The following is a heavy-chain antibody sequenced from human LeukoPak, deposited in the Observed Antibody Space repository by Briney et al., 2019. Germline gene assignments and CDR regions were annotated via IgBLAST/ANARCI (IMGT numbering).Heavy chain of an antibody. CDR1: GYTFTSYY. Sequence: ASVKVSCTASGYTFTSYYMHWVRQAPGQGLEWMGIINPSGGSTSCAQKFQGRVTMTRDTSTSTVYMELSSLRSDDTAVYYCARCFRDGYKGFDYWGQGTLVTVAS. CDR3: ARCFRDGYKGFDY. V-gene: IGHV1-46*01. CDR2: INPSGGST. J-gene: IGHJ4*02. D-gene: IGHD5-24*01.